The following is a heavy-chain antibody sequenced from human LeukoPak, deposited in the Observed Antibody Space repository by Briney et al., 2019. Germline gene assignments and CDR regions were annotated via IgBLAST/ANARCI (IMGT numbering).Heavy chain of an antibody. D-gene: IGHD5/OR15-5a*01. CDR1: GFTVSSNY. CDR3: ARDLPFDP. CDR2: IYSGGST. J-gene: IGHJ5*02. Sequence: PGGSLRLSCAASGFTVSSNYISWVRQAQGKGLEWVSVIYSGGSTYYADSVKVRFTISRDNSKNTLYLQMNSLRAEDTAVYYCARDLPFDPWGQGTLVTVSS. V-gene: IGHV3-66*02.